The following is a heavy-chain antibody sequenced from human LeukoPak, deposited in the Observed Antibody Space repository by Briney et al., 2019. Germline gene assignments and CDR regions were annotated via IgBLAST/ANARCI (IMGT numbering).Heavy chain of an antibody. CDR2: IYYSGST. CDR3: ARADYGDYRTQSWFDP. V-gene: IGHV4-59*01. D-gene: IGHD4-17*01. CDR1: GGSISSYY. Sequence: SETLSLTCTVSGGSISSYYWSWIRQPPGKGLEWIGYIYYSGSTNYNPSLKSRVTISVDTSKNQFSLELSSVTAADTAVYYCARADYGDYRTQSWFDPWGQGTLVTVSS. J-gene: IGHJ5*02.